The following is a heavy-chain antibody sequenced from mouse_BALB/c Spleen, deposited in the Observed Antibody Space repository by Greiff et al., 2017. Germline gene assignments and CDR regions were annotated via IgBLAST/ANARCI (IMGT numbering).Heavy chain of an antibody. CDR2: IDPENGDT. D-gene: IGHD2-3*01. J-gene: IGHJ4*01. Sequence: EVQLQQSGAELVRSGASVKLSCTASGFNIKDYYMHWVKQRPEQGLEWIGWIDPENGDTEYAPKFQGKATMTADTSSNTAYLQLSSLTSEDTAVYYCKGHGDYDGCYDAMDYWGQGTSVTVSA. V-gene: IGHV14-4*02. CDR3: KGHGDYDGCYDAMDY. CDR1: GFNIKDYY.